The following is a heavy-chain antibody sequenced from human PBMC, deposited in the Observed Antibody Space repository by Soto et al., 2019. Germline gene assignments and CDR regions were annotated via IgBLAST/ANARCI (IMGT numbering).Heavy chain of an antibody. CDR2: IYYSGST. V-gene: IGHV4-31*03. CDR3: ARLVREWLVPPYYFDY. D-gene: IGHD6-19*01. Sequence: PSESLSLTCTVAGGSISSGGYYWSWIRQHPGKGLEWIGYIYYSGSTYYNPSLKSRVTISVDTSKNQFSLKLSSVTAADSAVYYCARLVREWLVPPYYFDYWGQGTLVTVSS. J-gene: IGHJ4*02. CDR1: GGSISSGGYY.